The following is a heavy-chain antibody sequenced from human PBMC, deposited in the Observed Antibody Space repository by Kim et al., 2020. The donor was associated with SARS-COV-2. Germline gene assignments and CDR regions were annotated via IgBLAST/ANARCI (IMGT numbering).Heavy chain of an antibody. CDR3: ARDGETAMVKYWAKYNWFDP. J-gene: IGHJ5*02. Sequence: GESLRLSCAASGFTFSSYSMNWVRQAPGKGLEWVSYISSSSSTIYYADSVKGRFTISRDNAKNSLYLQMNSLRDEDTAVYYCARDGETAMVKYWAKYNWFDPWGQGTLVTVSS. V-gene: IGHV3-48*02. D-gene: IGHD5-18*01. CDR2: ISSSSSTI. CDR1: GFTFSSYS.